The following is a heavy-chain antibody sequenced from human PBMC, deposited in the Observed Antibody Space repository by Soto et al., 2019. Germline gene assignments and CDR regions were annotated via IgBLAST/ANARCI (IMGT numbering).Heavy chain of an antibody. V-gene: IGHV4-59*08. CDR2: IYNSGST. Sequence: SDTLSLTCTVSGDSISSFYWSWIRQPPGKGLEWIGYIYNSGSTNYNPSLKSRVSISVDTSKNQFSLRVSSVTAADTAVYYCASGGNWFDPWGQGTVVTVSS. CDR3: ASGGNWFDP. CDR1: GDSISSFY. J-gene: IGHJ5*02.